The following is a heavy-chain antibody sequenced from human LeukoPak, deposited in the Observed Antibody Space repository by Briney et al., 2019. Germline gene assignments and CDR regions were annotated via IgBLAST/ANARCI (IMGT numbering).Heavy chain of an antibody. J-gene: IGHJ4*02. V-gene: IGHV4-59*01. CDR2: IYYSGST. CDR1: GGSISSYY. D-gene: IGHD6-6*01. Sequence: SETLSLTCTVSGGSISSYYWSWIRQPPGKGLEWIGYIYYSGSTNYNPSLKSRVTISVGMSKNQFSLKLSSVTAADTAVYYCARGPLGIAARPGGGDYWGQGTLVTVSS. CDR3: ARGPLGIAARPGGGDY.